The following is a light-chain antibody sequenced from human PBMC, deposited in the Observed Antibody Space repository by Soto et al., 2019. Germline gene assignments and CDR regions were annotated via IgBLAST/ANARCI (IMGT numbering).Light chain of an antibody. CDR3: QKHNNAPRT. CDR2: AAS. Sequence: DIQMTQSPSSLSASVGDRVTITCQASQNINNYLNWYQQKPGKVPKLLIYAASTLHSGVPSRFSGSGSGTDFTLTISSLQPEDGGTYYCQKHNNAPRTFGQGTKVDIK. J-gene: IGKJ1*01. CDR1: QNINNY. V-gene: IGKV1-27*01.